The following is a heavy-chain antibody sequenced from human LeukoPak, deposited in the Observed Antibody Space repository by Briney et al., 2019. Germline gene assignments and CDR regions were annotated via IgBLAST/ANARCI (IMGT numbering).Heavy chain of an antibody. CDR2: IYSGGST. D-gene: IGHD3-16*01. CDR1: GFTFSSYG. J-gene: IGHJ4*02. CDR3: ARHRRTRYDYIWGSYNYPYYFDY. V-gene: IGHV3-66*04. Sequence: GGSLRLSCAASGFTFSSYGMHWVRQAPGKGLEWVSVIYSGGSTYYADSVKGRFTISRDNSKNTLYLQMNSLRAEDTAVYYCARHRRTRYDYIWGSYNYPYYFDYWGQGTLVTVSS.